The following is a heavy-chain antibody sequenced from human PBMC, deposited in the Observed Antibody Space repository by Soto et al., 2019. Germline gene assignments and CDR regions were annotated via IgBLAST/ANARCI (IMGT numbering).Heavy chain of an antibody. V-gene: IGHV4-59*01. J-gene: IGHJ4*02. CDR3: AALPRY. D-gene: IGHD6-6*01. CDR1: GGSIRNYY. CDR2: IYYSGST. Sequence: PSETLSLTWTVSGGSIRNYYWKWIRQPPGKGLEWIGYIYYSGSTNYNPSLKSRVTISLDTSKNQFSLKLTSVTAADTAVYYCAALPRYWGQGTLVTVS.